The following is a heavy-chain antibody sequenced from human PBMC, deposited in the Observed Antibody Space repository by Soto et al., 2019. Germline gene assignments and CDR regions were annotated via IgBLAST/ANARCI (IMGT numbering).Heavy chain of an antibody. Sequence: QVQLQESGPGPVKPSQTLSLTCTVSGGSISSGDYYWTWIRQLPGKGLEWIGYIYNSGNTQYNPSLKSRVTISIDTSTNQYSLILTSVTAADTAVYYCASQVTFAFDYWGQGTLVTVSS. CDR1: GGSISSGDYY. CDR3: ASQVTFAFDY. J-gene: IGHJ4*02. D-gene: IGHD2-21*02. CDR2: IYNSGNT. V-gene: IGHV4-31*03.